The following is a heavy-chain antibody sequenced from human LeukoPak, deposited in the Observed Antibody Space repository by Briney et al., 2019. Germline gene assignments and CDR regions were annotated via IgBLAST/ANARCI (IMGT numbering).Heavy chain of an antibody. J-gene: IGHJ4*02. CDR3: ARGWLQPVDY. CDR2: INHSGST. D-gene: IGHD5-24*01. V-gene: IGHV4-34*01. CDR1: GGSFSGYY. Sequence: SETLSLTCAVYGGSFSGYYWSWIRQPPGKGLEWIGEINHSGSTNYNPFLKSRVTISVDTSKNQFSLKLSSVTAADTAVYYCARGWLQPVDYWGQGTLVTVSS.